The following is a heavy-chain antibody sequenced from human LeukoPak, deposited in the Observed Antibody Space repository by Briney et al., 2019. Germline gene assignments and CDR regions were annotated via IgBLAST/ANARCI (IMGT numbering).Heavy chain of an antibody. CDR1: GGSFSGYY. CDR2: INHSGST. J-gene: IGHJ6*03. Sequence: SETLSLTCAVYGGSFSGYYWSWIRQPPGKGLEWIGEINHSGSTNYNPSLKSRVTISVDTSKNQFSLKLSPVTAADTAVYYCARHVKYYYYYMDVWGKGTTVTVSS. V-gene: IGHV4-34*01. CDR3: ARHVKYYYYYMDV.